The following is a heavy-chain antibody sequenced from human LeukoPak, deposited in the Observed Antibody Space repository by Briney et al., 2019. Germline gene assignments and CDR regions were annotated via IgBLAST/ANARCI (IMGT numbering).Heavy chain of an antibody. J-gene: IGHJ3*02. Sequence: SETLSLTCAVYGGSFSGYYWSWIRQPPGKGLEWIGYIHYSGSTYYNPSLKSRVTISVDTSKNQFSLKLSSVTAADTAVYYCARLRYCSSTSCYFAFDIWGQGTMVTISS. CDR2: IHYSGST. V-gene: IGHV4-30-4*08. CDR1: GGSFSGYY. CDR3: ARLRYCSSTSCYFAFDI. D-gene: IGHD2-2*01.